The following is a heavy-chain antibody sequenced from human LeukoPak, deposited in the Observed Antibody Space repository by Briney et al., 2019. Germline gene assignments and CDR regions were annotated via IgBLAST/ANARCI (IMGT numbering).Heavy chain of an antibody. V-gene: IGHV4-59*01. CDR3: ARARGVPLYYFDF. J-gene: IGHJ4*02. CDR2: IYYSGST. D-gene: IGHD3-10*01. Sequence: SETLSLTCTVSGGSISSYYWSWIRQPPGKGLEWIGYIYYSGSTNYNPSLKSRVTISVDTSKNQSSLKLSSVTAADTAVYYCARARGVPLYYFDFWGQGTLVNVSS. CDR1: GGSISSYY.